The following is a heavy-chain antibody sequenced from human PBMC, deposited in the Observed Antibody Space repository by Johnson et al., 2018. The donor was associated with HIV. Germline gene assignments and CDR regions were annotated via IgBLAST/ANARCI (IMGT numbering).Heavy chain of an antibody. CDR1: GFTFSSYG. J-gene: IGHJ3*02. V-gene: IGHV3-30*02. D-gene: IGHD1-14*01. CDR3: ARKVSGAFDI. CDR2: IRYDGSHK. Sequence: QVQLVESGGGLVQPGGSLRLSCAASGFTFSSYGMHWVRQAPGKGLEWVAFIRYDGSHKYYADSVKGRFTISKDNAKNSLYLQMNSLRAEDTALYYCARKVSGAFDIWGQGTMVTVSS.